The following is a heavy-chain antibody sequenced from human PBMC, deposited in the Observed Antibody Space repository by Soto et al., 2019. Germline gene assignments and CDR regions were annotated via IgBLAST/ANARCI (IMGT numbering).Heavy chain of an antibody. V-gene: IGHV1-69*13. Sequence: GASVKVSCKASGGTFSSYAISWVRQAPGQGLEWMGGIIPIFGTANYAQKFQGRVTITADESTSTAYMELSSLRSEDTAVYYCARERSRSSWFDYWGQGTLVTVSS. CDR2: IIPIFGTA. J-gene: IGHJ4*02. CDR1: GGTFSSYA. D-gene: IGHD6-13*01. CDR3: ARERSRSSWFDY.